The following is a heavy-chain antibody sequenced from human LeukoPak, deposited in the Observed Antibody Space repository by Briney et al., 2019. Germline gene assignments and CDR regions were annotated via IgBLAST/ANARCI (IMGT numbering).Heavy chain of an antibody. CDR2: ISDSSITM. CDR3: ARDGGFCSGGFCYRLFDP. J-gene: IGHJ5*02. Sequence: QPGGSLRLSCAASGFTFSSHNMVWVRQPPGKGLEWFSYISDSSITMYYADSVKGRFTISRDNAKNSLYLQMNSLRAEDTAVYYCARDGGFCSGGFCYRLFDPWGQGTLVTVSS. V-gene: IGHV3-48*04. D-gene: IGHD2-15*01. CDR1: GFTFSSHN.